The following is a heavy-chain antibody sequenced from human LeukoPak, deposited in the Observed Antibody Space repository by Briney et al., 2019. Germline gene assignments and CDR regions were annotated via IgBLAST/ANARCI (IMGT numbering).Heavy chain of an antibody. Sequence: GGSLRLSCAASGFMFTSYSMNWVRQAPGKGLEWVAYISSPSTNIYYVDSVKGRFAISRDNAKNTLYLQMNSLRAEDTAVYYCARDLGGPDDYWGLGTLVTVSS. CDR3: ARDLGGPDDY. CDR2: ISSPSTNI. D-gene: IGHD6-25*01. CDR1: GFMFTSYS. J-gene: IGHJ4*02. V-gene: IGHV3-48*04.